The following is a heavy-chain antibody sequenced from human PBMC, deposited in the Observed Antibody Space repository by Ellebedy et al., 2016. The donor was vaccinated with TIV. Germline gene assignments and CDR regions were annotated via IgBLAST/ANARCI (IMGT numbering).Heavy chain of an antibody. CDR2: IKEDGSEK. V-gene: IGHV3-7*03. D-gene: IGHD1-1*01. Sequence: GESLKISCAASGFTFSNYWMSWVRQAPGKGLEWVANIKEDGSEKNYVASVKGRFTISRDNAKNSLYLQMNSLTAEDTAVYYCAGRVYNWNDGSLFDYWGQGTLVTVSS. CDR1: GFTFSNYW. CDR3: AGRVYNWNDGSLFDY. J-gene: IGHJ4*02.